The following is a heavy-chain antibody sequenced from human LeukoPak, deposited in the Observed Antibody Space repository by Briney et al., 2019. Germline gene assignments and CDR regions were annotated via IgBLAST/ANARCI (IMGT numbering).Heavy chain of an antibody. D-gene: IGHD2-2*03. CDR2: INPSGGST. CDR1: GYTFTSYY. Sequence: ASVKVSCKASGYTFTSYYMHWVRQAPGQGLEWMRIINPSGGSTSYAQKFQGRVTMTRDTSTSTVYTELSSLRSEDTAVYYCARVDIVVVPAAIPSGWFDPWGQGTLVTVSS. CDR3: ARVDIVVVPAAIPSGWFDP. J-gene: IGHJ5*02. V-gene: IGHV1-46*01.